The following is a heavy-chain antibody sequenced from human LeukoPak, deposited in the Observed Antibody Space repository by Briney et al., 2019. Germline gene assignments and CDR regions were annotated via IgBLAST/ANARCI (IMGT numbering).Heavy chain of an antibody. J-gene: IGHJ4*02. CDR2: ISSNGGRT. CDR3: VKDGRIQLWPPYYLYS. D-gene: IGHD5-18*01. Sequence: GGSLRLLCSASGFPLSSYEVHWVRQAPGKGLEYVSAISSNGGRTYYADSVKGRFTISRDNSKNTLYIQMSSLRAEDTAVYYCVKDGRIQLWPPYYLYSWGQGTLVTVSS. V-gene: IGHV3-64D*06. CDR1: GFPLSSYE.